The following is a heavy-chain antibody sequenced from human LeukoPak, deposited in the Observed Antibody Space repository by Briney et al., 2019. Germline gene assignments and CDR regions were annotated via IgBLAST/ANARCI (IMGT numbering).Heavy chain of an antibody. J-gene: IGHJ4*02. CDR3: ARVRYVSSWSFDY. CDR1: GFTFSSYD. V-gene: IGHV3-13*01. D-gene: IGHD6-13*01. CDR2: ISHVGDT. Sequence: GGSLRLSCAASGFTFSSYDMHWVRQATGKGLEWVSGISHVGDTYYSGSVKGRFTISRENAKNSLYLRMNSLRAGDTAVYYCARVRYVSSWSFDYWGQGTLVTVSS.